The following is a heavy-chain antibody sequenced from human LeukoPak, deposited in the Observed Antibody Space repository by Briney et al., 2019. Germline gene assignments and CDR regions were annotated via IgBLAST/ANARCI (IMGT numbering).Heavy chain of an antibody. CDR1: GFTFSNYW. V-gene: IGHV3-74*01. D-gene: IGHD3-10*01. J-gene: IGHJ4*02. Sequence: GGSLRLSCATSGFTFSNYWMHWVRQAPGKGLVWVSRINSDGSATSYADSVKGRFTISRDNAKSTLCLQMNSLRTEDTAVYYCARDLYGSGNYYPGHFDYWGQGTLVTVSS. CDR3: ARDLYGSGNYYPGHFDY. CDR2: INSDGSAT.